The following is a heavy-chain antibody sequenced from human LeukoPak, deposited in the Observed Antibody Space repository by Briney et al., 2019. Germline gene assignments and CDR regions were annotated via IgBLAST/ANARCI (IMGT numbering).Heavy chain of an antibody. D-gene: IGHD5-24*01. J-gene: IGHJ4*02. CDR1: GFTFSNYA. Sequence: GGSLRLSCAASGFTFSNYAMRWVRQAPGKGLEWVSGISGSGDSTYYADSVKGRFTISRDNSKNTLYLQMNSLRAEDTAVYYCAKSGYNRFDYWGQGTLVTVSS. CDR3: AKSGYNRFDY. CDR2: ISGSGDST. V-gene: IGHV3-23*01.